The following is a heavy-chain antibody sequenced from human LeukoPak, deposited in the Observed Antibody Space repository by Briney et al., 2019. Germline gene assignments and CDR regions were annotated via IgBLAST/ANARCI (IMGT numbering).Heavy chain of an antibody. CDR3: ARGGTMVRGVKGYYYGVDV. J-gene: IGHJ6*04. D-gene: IGHD3-10*01. CDR2: INPNSGGT. CDR1: GYTFTGYY. Sequence: GASVTVSCKASGYTFTGYYMHWVRQAPGQGLEWMGWINPNSGGTNYAQKFQGWVTMTRDTSISTAYMELSRLRSDDTAVYYCARGGTMVRGVKGYYYGVDVWGKGTTVTVSS. V-gene: IGHV1-2*04.